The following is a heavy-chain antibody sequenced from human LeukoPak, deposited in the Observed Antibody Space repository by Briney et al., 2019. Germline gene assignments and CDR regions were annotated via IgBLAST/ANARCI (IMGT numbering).Heavy chain of an antibody. CDR2: ITGSGGNT. J-gene: IGHJ6*02. CDR1: GFTFSSYS. D-gene: IGHD6-13*01. Sequence: GGSLRLSCAASGFTFSSYSMSWVRQAPGMGLEWVSVITGSGGNTYYADSVKGRFTISKDNSKNTVYLQMSSLRVDDTAVYYCAKAASSSWPSYYYGMDVWGRGTTVTVSS. CDR3: AKAASSSWPSYYYGMDV. V-gene: IGHV3-23*01.